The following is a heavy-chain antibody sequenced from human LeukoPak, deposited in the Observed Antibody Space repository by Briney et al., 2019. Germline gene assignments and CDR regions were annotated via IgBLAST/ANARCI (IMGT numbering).Heavy chain of an antibody. D-gene: IGHD3-9*01. CDR1: GLSVSSNY. J-gene: IGHJ4*02. CDR2: VYRDGSS. Sequence: GGSLRLSCVASGLSVSSNYMSWVRQAPGKGLEWVSVVYRDGSSYYAESVKGRFTISRDNSKNTLYIQMNSLRAEDTAVYYCARSFYDILIGYYQYFDYWGQGTLVTVSS. CDR3: ARSFYDILIGYYQYFDY. V-gene: IGHV3-66*01.